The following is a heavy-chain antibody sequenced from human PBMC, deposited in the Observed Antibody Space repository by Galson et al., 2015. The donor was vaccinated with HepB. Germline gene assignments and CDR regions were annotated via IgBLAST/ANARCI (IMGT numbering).Heavy chain of an antibody. D-gene: IGHD2-21*02. Sequence: VKVSCKASGFIFSNHGFSWVRQAPGQGLEWMGWSGAHNDKTNYAQKVQGRVTMTTDTVTSTAYMELRSLTSDDTAVYYCARDGDWNIDYWGQGTLVTVSS. CDR2: SGAHNDKT. CDR1: GFIFSNHG. V-gene: IGHV1-18*04. J-gene: IGHJ4*02. CDR3: ARDGDWNIDY.